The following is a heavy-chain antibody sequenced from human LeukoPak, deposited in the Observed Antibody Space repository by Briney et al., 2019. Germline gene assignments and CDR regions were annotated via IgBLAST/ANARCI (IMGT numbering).Heavy chain of an antibody. Sequence: GGSLRLSCAASGFTFSSYGMHWVRQAPGKGLEWVAFIRYDGSNKYYADSVKGRFTISRDNSKNALYLQMNSLRAEDTAVYYCAKDRSADQRYYYYMDVWGKGTTVTVSS. CDR3: AKDRSADQRYYYYMDV. CDR2: IRYDGSNK. V-gene: IGHV3-30*02. D-gene: IGHD2-2*01. J-gene: IGHJ6*03. CDR1: GFTFSSYG.